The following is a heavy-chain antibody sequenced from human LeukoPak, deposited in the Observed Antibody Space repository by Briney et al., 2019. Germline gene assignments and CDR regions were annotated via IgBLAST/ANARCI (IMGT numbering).Heavy chain of an antibody. CDR3: ARNNWFYGMDV. J-gene: IGHJ6*02. CDR2: IYYSGST. CDR1: GGSISSSSYY. V-gene: IGHV4-39*01. Sequence: SETLSLTCTVSGGSISSSSYYWGWIRQPPGKGLEWTGSIYYSGSTYYNPSLKSRVTISVDTSKNQFSLKLSSVTAADTAVYYCARNNWFYGMDVWAKGPRSPSP. D-gene: IGHD1-1*01.